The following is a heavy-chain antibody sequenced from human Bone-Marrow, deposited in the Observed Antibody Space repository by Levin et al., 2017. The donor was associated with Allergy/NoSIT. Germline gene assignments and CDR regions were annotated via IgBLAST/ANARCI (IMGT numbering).Heavy chain of an antibody. J-gene: IGHJ4*02. Sequence: SVKVSCKGSGGTFSGNAVSWVRQAPGQGLEWMGGIIPRYGAPNYAQKFQGRVTISADESTDTAYLEFSSLRSEDTAVYFCARVRYYYDSSGYAEYWGQGTLVTVSS. CDR2: IIPRYGAP. CDR3: ARVRYYYDSSGYAEY. V-gene: IGHV1-69*13. D-gene: IGHD3-22*01. CDR1: GGTFSGNA.